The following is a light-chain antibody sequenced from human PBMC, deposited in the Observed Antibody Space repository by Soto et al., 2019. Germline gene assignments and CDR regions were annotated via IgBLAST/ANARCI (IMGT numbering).Light chain of an antibody. CDR3: SSYTSSSTLV. CDR2: EVS. Sequence: HSVLTQPASVSGSPGQSITISCTGTSSDVGGYNYVSWYQQHPGEAPKLMIYEVSNRPSGVSNRFSGSKSGNTASLTISGLQAEDEADYYCSSYTSSSTLVFGGGTKVTVL. J-gene: IGLJ2*01. V-gene: IGLV2-14*01. CDR1: SSDVGGYNY.